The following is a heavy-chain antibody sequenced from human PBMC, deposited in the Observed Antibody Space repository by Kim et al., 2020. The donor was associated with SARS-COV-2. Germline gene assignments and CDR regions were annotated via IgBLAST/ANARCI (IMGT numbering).Heavy chain of an antibody. J-gene: IGHJ4*02. D-gene: IGHD6-19*01. CDR3: ARAYNSGWLNEGY. CDR2: IKKDGSEK. V-gene: IGHV3-7*03. CDR1: GFIFSDYW. Sequence: GGSLRLSCAASGFIFSDYWMSWVRQAPGKGLQWVANIKKDGSEKYYVDSVKGRFTISSDNAKNSLYLQMNSLRVEDTAVFYCARAYNSGWLNEGYWGQGT.